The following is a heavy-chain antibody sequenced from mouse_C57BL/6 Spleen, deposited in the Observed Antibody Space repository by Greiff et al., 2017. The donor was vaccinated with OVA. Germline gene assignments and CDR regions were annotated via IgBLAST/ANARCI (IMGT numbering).Heavy chain of an antibody. CDR1: GYSITSGYY. V-gene: IGHV3-6*01. Sequence: EVQLVESGPGPVKPSQSLSLTCSVTGYSITSGYYSNWIRQFPGNKLECMGYISYDGSTNYNPSLKNRISITPDTSKNQFFLKLNSVTTEDTATYYCARAMSYYYAMDYWGQGTSVTVSS. J-gene: IGHJ4*01. CDR3: ARAMSYYYAMDY. CDR2: ISYDGST. D-gene: IGHD1-1*02.